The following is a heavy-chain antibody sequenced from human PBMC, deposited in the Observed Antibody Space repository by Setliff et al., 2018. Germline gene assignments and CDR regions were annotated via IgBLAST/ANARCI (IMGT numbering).Heavy chain of an antibody. CDR2: IIPIFGTA. V-gene: IGHV1-69*13. Sequence: SVKVSCKASGGTFSSYAISWVRQAPGQGLEWMGGIIPIFGTANYAQKFQGRVTITADESTSTAYMELSSLRSEDTAVYYCARDGDNYYDSSGYYLNHAFDIWGQGTMVTVSS. J-gene: IGHJ3*02. D-gene: IGHD3-22*01. CDR1: GGTFSSYA. CDR3: ARDGDNYYDSSGYYLNHAFDI.